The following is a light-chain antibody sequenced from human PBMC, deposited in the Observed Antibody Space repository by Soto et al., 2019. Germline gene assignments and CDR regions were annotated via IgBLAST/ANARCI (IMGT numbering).Light chain of an antibody. CDR3: QQTVCTPIP. Sequence: DVRRTLSHYSLSASVGDRVTITCRASQTISNFLNWYQQRSGEAPKLLLYDVSTLQTGVPSRFSGSGSGTDFSLTISVLQAEDLVTYCCQQTVCTPIPFGQGTRLAIK. CDR2: DVS. CDR1: QTISNF. V-gene: IGKV1-39*01. J-gene: IGKJ5*01.